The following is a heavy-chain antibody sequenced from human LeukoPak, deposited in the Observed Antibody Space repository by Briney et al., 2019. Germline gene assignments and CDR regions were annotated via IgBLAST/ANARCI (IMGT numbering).Heavy chain of an antibody. CDR2: ISYDGSNK. D-gene: IGHD4-17*01. V-gene: IGHV3-30*03. J-gene: IGHJ6*03. Sequence: GGSLRLSCAASGFTFNNAWMSWVRQAPGKGLEWVAVISYDGSNKYYADSVKGRFTISRDNSKNTLYLQMNSLRAEDTAVYYCARDYGDYADYYYYMDVWGKGTTVTVSS. CDR3: ARDYGDYADYYYYMDV. CDR1: GFTFNNAW.